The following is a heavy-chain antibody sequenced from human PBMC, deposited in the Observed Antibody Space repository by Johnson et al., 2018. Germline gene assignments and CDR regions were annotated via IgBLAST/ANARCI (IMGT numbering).Heavy chain of an antibody. V-gene: IGHV3-9*01. J-gene: IGHJ3*02. CDR2: ISWNSGRI. CDR1: GFTFDDYA. CDR3: AKDLKAVAGNPGDI. D-gene: IGHD6-19*01. Sequence: VQLVESGGGLVQPGRSLRLSCAASGFTFDDYAMHWVRQAPGKGLEWVSGISWNSGRIGYADAVTGRFTISRDNAKNSLYLQMNSLRAEDTALYYCAKDLKAVAGNPGDIGGQGTMVTVSS.